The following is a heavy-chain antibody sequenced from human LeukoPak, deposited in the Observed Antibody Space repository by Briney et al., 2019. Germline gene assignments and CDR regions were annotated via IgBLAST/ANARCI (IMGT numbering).Heavy chain of an antibody. CDR3: ARGVRSYCWFDP. Sequence: SETLSLTCTVSGGSISSGGYYWSWIRQPPGKGLEWIGYIYHSGSTYYNPSLKSRVTISVDRSKNQFSLKLSSVTAADTAVYYCARGVRSYCWFDPWGQGTLVTVSS. D-gene: IGHD1-26*01. CDR2: IYHSGST. CDR1: GGSISSGGYY. V-gene: IGHV4-30-2*01. J-gene: IGHJ5*02.